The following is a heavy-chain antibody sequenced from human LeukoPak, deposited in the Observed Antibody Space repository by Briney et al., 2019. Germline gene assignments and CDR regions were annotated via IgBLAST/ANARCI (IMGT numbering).Heavy chain of an antibody. V-gene: IGHV4-34*01. D-gene: IGHD3-22*01. Sequence: PSETLSLTCTVYGGSFSGYYWSWIRQPPGKGLEWIGEINHSGNTNYNPSLKSRVTISVDTSKNQFSLRLSSVTAADTAMYYCARTHSSDSSGYYLNYWGQGNLVTVSS. CDR3: ARTHSSDSSGYYLNY. CDR2: INHSGNT. CDR1: GGSFSGYY. J-gene: IGHJ4*02.